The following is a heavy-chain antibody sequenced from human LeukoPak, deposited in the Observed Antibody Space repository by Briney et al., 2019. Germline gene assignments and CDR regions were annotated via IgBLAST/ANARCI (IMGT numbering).Heavy chain of an antibody. CDR3: ARVGRNYYYYMDV. D-gene: IGHD3-16*01. CDR1: GYTLTSYD. J-gene: IGHJ6*03. CDR2: MNPNSGNT. Sequence: ASVKVSCKASGYTLTSYDINWVRQATGQRLEWMGWMNPNSGNTGYTQKFQGRVTMTRNTSISTAYMEPSSLRSEDTAVYYCARVGRNYYYYMDVWGKGTTVTVSS. V-gene: IGHV1-8*01.